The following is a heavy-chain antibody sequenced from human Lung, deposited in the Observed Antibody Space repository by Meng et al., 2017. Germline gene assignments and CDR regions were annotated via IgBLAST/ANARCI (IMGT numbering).Heavy chain of an antibody. D-gene: IGHD5-18*01. Sequence: QVHLHQSGPGLVKPSETLSLTCAISGDSVSANSAAWNWIRQSPSRGLEWLGRTNYRSKWYNDYAVSVKSRIIITPDTSKNQFSLQLNSVTPEDTAVYFCASGYGLPSWGQGTLVTVSS. V-gene: IGHV6-1*01. CDR1: GDSVSANSAA. J-gene: IGHJ5*02. CDR2: TNYRSKWYN. CDR3: ASGYGLPS.